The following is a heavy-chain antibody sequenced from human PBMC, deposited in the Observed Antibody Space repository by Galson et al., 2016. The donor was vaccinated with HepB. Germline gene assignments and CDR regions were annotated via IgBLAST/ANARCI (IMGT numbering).Heavy chain of an antibody. J-gene: IGHJ5*02. D-gene: IGHD2-21*01. CDR3: VREPNKPPALEEGDS. CDR2: IGGSGSGK. V-gene: IGHV3-23*01. CDR1: GFTFSSYV. Sequence: SLRLSCAASGFTFSSYVMSWVRQAPGKGLEWVSAIGGSGSGKYYAGSVKGRFTISRDNSKNTLYLQMSSLRVEDTDVYYCVREPNKPPALEEGDSWGQGTLVTVSS.